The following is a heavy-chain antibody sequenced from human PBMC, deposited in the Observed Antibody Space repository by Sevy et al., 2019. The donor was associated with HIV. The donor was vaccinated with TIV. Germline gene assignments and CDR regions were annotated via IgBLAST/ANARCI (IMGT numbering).Heavy chain of an antibody. J-gene: IGHJ4*02. D-gene: IGHD1-1*01. V-gene: IGHV4-39*01. CDR2: IYYSGST. CDR1: GGSISSSSYY. CDR3: ARLSLSRGVTTGSYYFDY. Sequence: SETLSLTCTVSGGSISSSSYYWGWIRQPPGKGLEWIAIIYYSGSTYYNPSLKSRVSIFIDTSKNQFSLKLSPVTAADTALYYCARLSLSRGVTTGSYYFDYRGQGTLVTVSS.